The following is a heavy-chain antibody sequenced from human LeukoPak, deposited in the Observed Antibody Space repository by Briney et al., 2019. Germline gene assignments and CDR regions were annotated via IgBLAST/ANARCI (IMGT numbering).Heavy chain of an antibody. CDR2: INPNNGDT. D-gene: IGHD5-24*01. CDR1: GYTFTGYH. Sequence: ASVKVSCKTSGYTFTGYHMHWVRQAPGQGLEWMGWINPNNGDTNYAQKFQGRVTMTRDTSISTAFMELSRLRSDDTAVYYCARAPTRDGYNCFDYWGQGTLVTVSS. J-gene: IGHJ4*02. V-gene: IGHV1-2*02. CDR3: ARAPTRDGYNCFDY.